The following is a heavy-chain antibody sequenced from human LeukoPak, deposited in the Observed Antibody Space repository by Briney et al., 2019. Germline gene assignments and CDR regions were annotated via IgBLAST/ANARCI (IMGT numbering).Heavy chain of an antibody. Sequence: SETLSRTCTVSGGSISNYYWSWIRQPPGKGLEWIGFIYYSGSTNYNPSLKSRVTISVDTSKNQFSLKLSSVTAADTAVYYCARGQTYYYDSSGYYYGYWGQGTLVTVSS. CDR3: ARGQTYYYDSSGYYYGY. V-gene: IGHV4-59*12. CDR2: IYYSGST. CDR1: GGSISNYY. J-gene: IGHJ4*02. D-gene: IGHD3-22*01.